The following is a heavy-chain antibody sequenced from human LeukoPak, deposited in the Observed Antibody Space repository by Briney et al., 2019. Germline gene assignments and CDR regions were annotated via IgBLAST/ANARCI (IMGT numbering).Heavy chain of an antibody. D-gene: IGHD2-8*01. V-gene: IGHV3-15*01. CDR3: TTDRMIYATNWAVSWFDP. CDR2: VKTKGDGGAA. CDR1: GITFTNAW. J-gene: IGHJ5*02. Sequence: GGSVRLSCAASGITFTNAWLTWVRQAPGKGLEWVGRVKTKGDGGAADYAAPVKGRFTISRDDSTKTLYLQMNSLKTEDTAVYYCTTDRMIYATNWAVSWFDPWGQGTLVTVSS.